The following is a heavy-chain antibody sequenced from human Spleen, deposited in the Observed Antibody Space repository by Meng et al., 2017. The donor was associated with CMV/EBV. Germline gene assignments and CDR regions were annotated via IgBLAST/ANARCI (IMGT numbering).Heavy chain of an antibody. CDR2: INTDGSSI. J-gene: IGHJ4*02. CDR3: AKPGAEFDHYFDY. CDR1: GFTFSSYW. V-gene: IGHV3-74*01. D-gene: IGHD1-14*01. Sequence: GGSLRLSCAASGFTFSSYWMYWVRQAPGKGLVWASRINTDGSSIVYADSVNGRFTISRDNAKNTLHLQMNSLRVEDTAVYYCAKPGAEFDHYFDYWGQGTLVTVSS.